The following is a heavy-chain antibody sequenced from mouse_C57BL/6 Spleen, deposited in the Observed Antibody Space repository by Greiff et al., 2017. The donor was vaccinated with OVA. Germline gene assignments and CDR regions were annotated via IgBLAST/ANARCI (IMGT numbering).Heavy chain of an antibody. V-gene: IGHV1-5*01. CDR2: IYPGNSDT. CDR3: TREDYYGSSYVPFDY. D-gene: IGHD1-1*01. CDR1: GYTFTSYW. Sequence: VQLQQSGTVLARPGASVKMSCKTSGYTFTSYWMHWVKQRPGQGLEWIGAIYPGNSDTGYNQKFKGKAKLTAVTSASTAYMELSSLTNEDSAVYYCTREDYYGSSYVPFDYWGQGTTLTVSS. J-gene: IGHJ2*01.